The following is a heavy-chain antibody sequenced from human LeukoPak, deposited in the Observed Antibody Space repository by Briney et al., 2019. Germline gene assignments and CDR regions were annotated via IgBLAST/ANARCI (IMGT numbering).Heavy chain of an antibody. Sequence: SETLSLTCTVSGGSISTYYWSWIRQPPGKGLEWIGYIYYSGSTSYNPSLKSRVTISVDTSKNQFSLKLSSVTAADTAVYYCARGLRVSLWFGEFGYYYMDVWGKGTTVTISS. J-gene: IGHJ6*03. CDR2: IYYSGST. CDR1: GGSISTYY. CDR3: ARGLRVSLWFGEFGYYYMDV. V-gene: IGHV4-59*01. D-gene: IGHD3-10*01.